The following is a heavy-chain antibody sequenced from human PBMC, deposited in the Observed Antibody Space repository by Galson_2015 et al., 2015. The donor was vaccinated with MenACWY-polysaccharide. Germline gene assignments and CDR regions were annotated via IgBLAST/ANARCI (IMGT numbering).Heavy chain of an antibody. CDR1: GFTFSSYA. CDR2: ISGSGGST. J-gene: IGHJ4*02. D-gene: IGHD5-18*01. CDR3: AKGPRPIQLWSLTDY. Sequence: SLRLSCAASGFTFSSYAMSWVRQAPGKGLEWVSAISGSGGSTYYADSVKGRFTFSRDNSKNTLYLQMNSLRAEDTAVYYCAKGPRPIQLWSLTDYWGQGTLVTVSS. V-gene: IGHV3-23*01.